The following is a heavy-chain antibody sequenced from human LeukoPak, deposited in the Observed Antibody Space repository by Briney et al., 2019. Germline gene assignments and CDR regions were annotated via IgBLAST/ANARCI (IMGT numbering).Heavy chain of an antibody. Sequence: SETLSLTCTVSGGSISSSSYYWGWIRQPPGKGLEWIGSIYYSGSTYYNPSLKSRVTISVDTSKNQFSLKLSSVTAADTAVYYCAGLIVGRITVYYFDYWGQGTLVTVSS. CDR3: AGLIVGRITVYYFDY. CDR1: GGSISSSSYY. J-gene: IGHJ4*02. V-gene: IGHV4-39*01. CDR2: IYYSGST. D-gene: IGHD3-3*01.